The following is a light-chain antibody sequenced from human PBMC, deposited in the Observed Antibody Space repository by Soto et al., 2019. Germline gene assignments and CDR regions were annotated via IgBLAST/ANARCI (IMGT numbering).Light chain of an antibody. CDR1: QSVSSN. CDR2: GAS. J-gene: IGKJ3*01. V-gene: IGKV3-15*01. Sequence: EILMTQSPATLSVSPGERATLSCGARQSVSSNLAWYQQKPGQDPRLLIYGASTRATGIPARFSGSGSGTDFTLTISSLEPEDFAVYYCQQRSNWPPERFTFGPGTKVDIK. CDR3: QQRSNWPPERFT.